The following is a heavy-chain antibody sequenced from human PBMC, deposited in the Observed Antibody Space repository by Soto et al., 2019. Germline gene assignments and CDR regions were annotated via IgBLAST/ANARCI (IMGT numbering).Heavy chain of an antibody. CDR3: ARSITMIVVFDY. Sequence: SETLSLTCTVSGGSISSSSYYWGWIRQPPGKGLEWIGSIYYSGSTYYNPSLKSRVTISVDTSKNQFSLKLSSVTAADTAVYYCARSITMIVVFDYWGQGTLVTVSS. J-gene: IGHJ4*02. CDR2: IYYSGST. CDR1: GGSISSSSYY. D-gene: IGHD3-22*01. V-gene: IGHV4-39*01.